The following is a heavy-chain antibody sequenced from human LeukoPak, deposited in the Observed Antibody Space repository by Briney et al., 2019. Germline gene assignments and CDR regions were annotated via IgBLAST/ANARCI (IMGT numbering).Heavy chain of an antibody. J-gene: IGHJ3*02. CDR3: ARDALSSSWYGLGAFDI. V-gene: IGHV3-7*01. D-gene: IGHD6-13*01. Sequence: GGSLSLSCAASGFTFSSYWMSGVRQAPGKGREWGANIKQDGSEKYYVDSVKGRFTISRDNAKNSLYLQMNSPRAEDTAVYYCARDALSSSWYGLGAFDIWGQGTMVTVSP. CDR1: GFTFSSYW. CDR2: IKQDGSEK.